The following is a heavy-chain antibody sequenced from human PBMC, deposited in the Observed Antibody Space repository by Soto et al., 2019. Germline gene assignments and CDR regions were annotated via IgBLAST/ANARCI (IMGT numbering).Heavy chain of an antibody. CDR3: GRVPSYSIDV. V-gene: IGHV4-34*01. CDR2: VNYSGTT. Sequence: QVQLQQWGAGLLKPSETLSLTCAVYGGSFSGYHWSWIRQSPEKGLEWIAEVNYSGTTTSNPSFKRRVSISVDTSKREFSLKLSSVTAAATAVYYCGRVPSYSIDVWDKGTTVTVSS. J-gene: IGHJ6*03. CDR1: GGSFSGYH.